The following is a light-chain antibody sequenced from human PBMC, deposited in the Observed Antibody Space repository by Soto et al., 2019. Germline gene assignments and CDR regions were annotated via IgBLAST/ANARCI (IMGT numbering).Light chain of an antibody. CDR3: QQYASSPLT. CDR1: QSVGRNY. Sequence: PGERATLSCRASQSVGRNYLAWYKQKPGQAPRLLIYGASRRATGIPDTFSGSGSGTDFTLTISRLEPEDFAVYYCQQYASSPLTFGGGTKVEIK. J-gene: IGKJ4*01. V-gene: IGKV3-20*01. CDR2: GAS.